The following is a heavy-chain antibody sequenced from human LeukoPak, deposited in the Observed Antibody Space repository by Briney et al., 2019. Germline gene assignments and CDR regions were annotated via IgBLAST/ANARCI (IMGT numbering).Heavy chain of an antibody. J-gene: IGHJ4*02. CDR3: ARGGATTYSGDY. V-gene: IGHV1-3*01. Sequence: ASVKVSCKASGYTFTSYAMHWVRQAPGQRLEWMGWINAGNGNTKYSQKFQGRVTITRDTSASTAYMELSSLRSEDTAVYYYARGGATTYSGDYWGQGTLVTVSS. D-gene: IGHD5-12*01. CDR2: INAGNGNT. CDR1: GYTFTSYA.